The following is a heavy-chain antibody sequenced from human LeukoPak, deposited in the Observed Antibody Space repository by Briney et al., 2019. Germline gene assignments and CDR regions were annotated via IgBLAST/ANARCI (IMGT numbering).Heavy chain of an antibody. J-gene: IGHJ4*02. CDR1: GFTFNNYA. D-gene: IGHD6-19*01. Sequence: GASLRLSCAASGFTFNNYAMTWVRQAPGKGLEWVSTVSSSGASTYYADSVKGRFTVSRDNSKNTLYLQMNSLRAEDTAVYYCARPAVAGTRIRYYFDYWGQGTLVTVSS. CDR3: ARPAVAGTRIRYYFDY. CDR2: VSSSGAST. V-gene: IGHV3-23*01.